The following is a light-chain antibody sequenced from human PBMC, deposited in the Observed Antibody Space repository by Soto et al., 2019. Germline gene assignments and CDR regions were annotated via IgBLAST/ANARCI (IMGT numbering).Light chain of an antibody. Sequence: QSVLTQPPSVSAAPGQKVTISCSGSSSNIGNNYVSWYQQLPGTAPKLLIYDNNKRPPGIPDRFSGATSGTSATLGITGLQTGDEDDYYCGTWDSSLSAVVFGGGTKLTVL. CDR2: DNN. V-gene: IGLV1-51*01. CDR1: SSNIGNNY. J-gene: IGLJ2*01. CDR3: GTWDSSLSAVV.